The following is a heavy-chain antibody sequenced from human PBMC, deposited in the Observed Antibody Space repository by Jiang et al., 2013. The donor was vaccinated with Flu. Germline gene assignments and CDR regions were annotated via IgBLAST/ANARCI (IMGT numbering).Heavy chain of an antibody. V-gene: IGHV4-34*01. CDR3: ARGGRGAYYEILTGYQPGFDY. CDR1: GGSFSGYY. Sequence: LLKPSETLSLTCAVYGGSFSGYYWTWIRQPPGMGLEWIGEINHSGSTNYNPSLKSRVTMSIDTSKNQFSLMVTSVTAADTAVYFCARGGRGAYYEILTGYQPGFDYWGQGTLVTVSS. CDR2: INHSGST. J-gene: IGHJ4*02. D-gene: IGHD3-9*01.